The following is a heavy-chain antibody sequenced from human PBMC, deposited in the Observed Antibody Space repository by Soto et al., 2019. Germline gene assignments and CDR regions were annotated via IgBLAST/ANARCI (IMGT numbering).Heavy chain of an antibody. J-gene: IGHJ4*02. CDR1: GGTFSSYA. CDR3: ASCGSRYSPDY. Sequence: SVKVSCKASGGTFSSYAISWVRQAPGQGLEWMGGIIPIFGTANYAQKFQGRVTITADKSTSAAYMELSSLRSEDTAVYYCASCGSRYSPDYWGQGTLVTVSS. CDR2: IIPIFGTA. V-gene: IGHV1-69*06. D-gene: IGHD2-15*01.